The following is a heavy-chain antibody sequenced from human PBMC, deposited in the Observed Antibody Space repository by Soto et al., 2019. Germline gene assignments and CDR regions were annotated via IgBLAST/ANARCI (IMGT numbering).Heavy chain of an antibody. J-gene: IGHJ4*02. V-gene: IGHV4-30-4*01. D-gene: IGHD2-15*01. CDR2: IYYSGST. CDR1: GGSISSGDYY. CDR3: ATARGASSFDY. Sequence: QVQLQESGPGLVKPSQTLSLTCTVSGGSISSGDYYWSWIRQPPGKGLEWIGYIYYSGSTYYNPSLKSLVTISLDTSTNPFSLKLSSVTAADTAVYYCATARGASSFDYWGQRTLVTVSS.